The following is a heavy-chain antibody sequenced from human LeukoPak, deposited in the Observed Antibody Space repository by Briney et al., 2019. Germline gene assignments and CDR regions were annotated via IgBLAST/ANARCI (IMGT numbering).Heavy chain of an antibody. CDR1: GGSISSYY. J-gene: IGHJ5*02. Sequence: SETLSLTCTVSGGSISSYYWSWIRQPPGKGLEWIRYIYYSGSTNYNPSLKSRVTISVDTSKNQFSLKLSSVTAADTAVYYCARGGSYRDGWFDPWGQGTLVTVSS. CDR3: ARGGSYRDGWFDP. D-gene: IGHD1-26*01. V-gene: IGHV4-59*01. CDR2: IYYSGST.